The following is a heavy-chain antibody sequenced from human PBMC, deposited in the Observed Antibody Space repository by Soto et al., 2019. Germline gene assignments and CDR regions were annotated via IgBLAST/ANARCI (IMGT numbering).Heavy chain of an antibody. CDR3: AKGRSYYYYYGVDV. Sequence: EVQLLESGGGLVQPGGSLRLSCAASGFTFSSCAMGWVRQAPGKGLEWVSDIIDSGGSTYYADSVKGRFTISRDSSKSTLYLQMNSLRAEDTALYYCAKGRSYYYYYGVDVWGQGTTVTVSS. V-gene: IGHV3-23*01. J-gene: IGHJ6*02. CDR2: IIDSGGST. CDR1: GFTFSSCA.